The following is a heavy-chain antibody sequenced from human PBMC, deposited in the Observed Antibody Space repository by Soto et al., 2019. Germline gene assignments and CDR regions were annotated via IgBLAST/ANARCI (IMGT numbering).Heavy chain of an antibody. Sequence: QVQLVQSGAEVKKPGASVKVSCKASGYTFTGYYMHWVRQAPGQGLEWMGWINPNSGGTNYAQKFQGWVTMTRDTSISTAYMELSRLRSDDTAVYYCARETVAGRYYSCGMDVWGQGTTVTVSS. CDR2: INPNSGGT. D-gene: IGHD6-19*01. J-gene: IGHJ6*02. V-gene: IGHV1-2*04. CDR3: ARETVAGRYYSCGMDV. CDR1: GYTFTGYY.